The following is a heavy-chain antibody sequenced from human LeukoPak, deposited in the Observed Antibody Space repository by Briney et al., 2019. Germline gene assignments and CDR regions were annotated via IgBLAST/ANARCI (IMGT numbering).Heavy chain of an antibody. J-gene: IGHJ4*02. CDR3: ASAPRYGGWGFDS. Sequence: ASVKVSCTASGYTFTDYNMHWGRQAPGQGLEWMGRINPNSGGTNYAQKFQGRVTMTRDTSISTAYMELSRLRSDDTAVYYCASAPRYGGWGFDSWGQGTLVTVSS. CDR1: GYTFTDYN. V-gene: IGHV1-2*02. D-gene: IGHD4-23*01. CDR2: INPNSGGT.